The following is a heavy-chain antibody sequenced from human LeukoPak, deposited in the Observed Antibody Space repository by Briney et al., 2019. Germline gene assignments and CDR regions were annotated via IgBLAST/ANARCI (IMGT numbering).Heavy chain of an antibody. J-gene: IGHJ5*02. CDR1: GFTFSSYA. Sequence: QSGGSLRLSCAASGFTFSSYAMSWVRQAPGKGLEWVSVISGTSTYYADSVKGRFTISRDNSKNTVYLQMNSLRAEDTAVYYCVIHVKPSTYDFWSGYWSWFDPWGQGTLVTVFS. CDR3: VIHVKPSTYDFWSGYWSWFDP. D-gene: IGHD3-3*01. V-gene: IGHV3-23*01. CDR2: ISGTST.